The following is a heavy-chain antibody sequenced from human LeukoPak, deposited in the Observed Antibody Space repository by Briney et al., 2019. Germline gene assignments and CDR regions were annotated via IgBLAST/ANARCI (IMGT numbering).Heavy chain of an antibody. CDR2: IYTSGSP. V-gene: IGHV4-4*09. D-gene: IGHD6-6*01. J-gene: IGHJ6*03. CDR3: ARLYSSSSPYSFYYYYYMDV. Sequence: PSETLSLTCTVSGGSISSYYWSWIRQPPGKGLEWIGYIYTSGSPNYNPSLKSRVTISVDTSKNQFSLKLSSVTAADTAVYYCARLYSSSSPYSFYYYYYMDVWGKGTTVTVSS. CDR1: GGSISSYY.